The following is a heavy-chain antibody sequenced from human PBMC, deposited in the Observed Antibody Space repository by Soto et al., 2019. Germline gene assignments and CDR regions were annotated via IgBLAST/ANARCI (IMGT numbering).Heavy chain of an antibody. CDR2: FDPEDGET. J-gene: IGHJ5*02. V-gene: IGHV1-24*01. Sequence: GASVKVSCKVSGYTLTELSMHWVRQAPGKGLEWMGGFDPEDGETIYAQKFQGRVTMTEDTSTDTAYMELSSLRSEDTAVYYCATDGAHYCSGGSCYWFDPWGQGTLVTVSS. CDR1: GYTLTELS. CDR3: ATDGAHYCSGGSCYWFDP. D-gene: IGHD2-15*01.